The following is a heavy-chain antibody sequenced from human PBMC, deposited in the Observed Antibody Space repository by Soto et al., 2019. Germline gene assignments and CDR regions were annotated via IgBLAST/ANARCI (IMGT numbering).Heavy chain of an antibody. D-gene: IGHD1-26*01. CDR1: GFSFSSYA. CDR3: GKDRTLNWDYPGMDV. Sequence: DVHLVESGGGLVQPGGSLRLSCSASGFSFSSYAMHWVRQAPGKGLEYVSVIASHGSKSFYAESVQGRFTISRDNSRNTLYLQMSSLRPDDTAVYYFGKDRTLNWDYPGMDVWGQGTTVTVS. J-gene: IGHJ6*02. CDR2: IASHGSKS. V-gene: IGHV3-64D*08.